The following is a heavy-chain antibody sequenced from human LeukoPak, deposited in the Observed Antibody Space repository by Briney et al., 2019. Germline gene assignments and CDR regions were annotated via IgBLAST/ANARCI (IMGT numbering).Heavy chain of an antibody. CDR3: AKETGYSSGLFDY. V-gene: IGHV3-23*01. CDR1: GFTFSSYG. D-gene: IGHD6-19*01. J-gene: IGHJ4*02. Sequence: GGSLRLSCAASGFTFSSYGMSWVRQAPGKGLEWVSGISGGGGSTYYADSVKGRFTISRDNSKNTLFLQMNSLRAEDTAVYYCAKETGYSSGLFDYWGQGTLVTVSS. CDR2: ISGGGGST.